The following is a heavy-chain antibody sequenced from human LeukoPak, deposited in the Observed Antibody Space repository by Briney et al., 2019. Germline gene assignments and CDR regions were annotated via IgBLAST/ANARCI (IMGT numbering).Heavy chain of an antibody. D-gene: IGHD6-13*01. V-gene: IGHV4-39*07. Sequence: PSETLSLTCTVSGGSITGSSYYSGWIRQPPGKWLEWIGEINHSGSTNYNTSLKSRVTISVDTSKNQFSLKLSSVTAADTAVYYCARGSNSSSWYGGFDYWGQGTLVTVSS. J-gene: IGHJ4*02. CDR3: ARGSNSSSWYGGFDY. CDR2: INHSGST. CDR1: GGSITGSSYY.